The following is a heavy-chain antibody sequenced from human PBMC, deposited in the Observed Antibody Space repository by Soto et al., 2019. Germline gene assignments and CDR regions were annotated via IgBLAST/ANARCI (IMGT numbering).Heavy chain of an antibody. CDR2: ISYSGYS. V-gene: IGHV4-59*08. CDR3: ARTRGYSGYDP. CDR1: GGSIDNYY. Sequence: PSETLSLTCTVSGGSIDNYYCSWFRQPPGKGLEWIGYISYSGYSAYNFSLKRRVTMSMDTSKNQFYLTLNSVTAADTAVYYCARTRGYSGYDPWGQGTLVTVSS. D-gene: IGHD5-12*01. J-gene: IGHJ5*02.